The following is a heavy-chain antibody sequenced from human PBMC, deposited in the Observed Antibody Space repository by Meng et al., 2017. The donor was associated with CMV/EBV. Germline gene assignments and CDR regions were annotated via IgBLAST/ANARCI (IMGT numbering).Heavy chain of an antibody. D-gene: IGHD6-19*01. V-gene: IGHV3-49*04. Sequence: GGSLRPSCTASGFTLGDYAMSWVRQAPGKGLEWVGFIRSKAYGGTTEYAASVKGRFTISRDDSKSIAYLQMNSLKTEDTAVYYCTTGIAVAGSFYYYGMDVWGQGTTVTVSS. CDR2: IRSKAYGGTT. CDR1: GFTLGDYA. CDR3: TTGIAVAGSFYYYGMDV. J-gene: IGHJ6*02.